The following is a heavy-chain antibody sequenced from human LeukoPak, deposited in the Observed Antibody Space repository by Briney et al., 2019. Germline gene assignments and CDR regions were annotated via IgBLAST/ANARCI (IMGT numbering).Heavy chain of an antibody. J-gene: IGHJ5*02. V-gene: IGHV3-30*02. D-gene: IGHD1-26*01. CDR1: GFTFTTRG. CDR3: AATEGVTDKWLDP. CDR2: AGNDGRIK. Sequence: GGSLRLSCAASGFTFTTRGMHWVRQAPGKGPQWVAFAGNDGRIKYNENSVEGRFTISRDNSKNTLYLQMNSLRPEDTAVYYCAATEGVTDKWLDPWGQGTQVTVSS.